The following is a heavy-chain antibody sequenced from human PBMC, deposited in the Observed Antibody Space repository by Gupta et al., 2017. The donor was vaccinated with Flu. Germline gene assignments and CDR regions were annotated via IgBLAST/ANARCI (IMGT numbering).Heavy chain of an antibody. V-gene: IGHV3-73*02. D-gene: IGHD1-26*01. CDR1: GFTFSGSA. CDR2: IRSKANSYAT. J-gene: IGHJ4*02. CDR3: TTLVGATGNFDY. Sequence: EVQLVESGGGLVQPGGSLKLSCAASGFTFSGSAIHWVRQASGKGLEWVGRIRSKANSYATAYAASVKGRFTISRDDSKNTAYLQMNSLKTEDTAVYYCTTLVGATGNFDYWGQGTLVTVSS.